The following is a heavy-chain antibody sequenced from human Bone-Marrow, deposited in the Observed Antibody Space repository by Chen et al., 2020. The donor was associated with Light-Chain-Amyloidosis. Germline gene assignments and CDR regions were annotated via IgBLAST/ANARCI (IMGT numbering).Heavy chain of an antibody. V-gene: IGHV5-51*01. D-gene: IGHD5-12*01. Sequence: EVQLEQSGPEVKKPGESLKISCKGSGYTLPNYWIGWVGQMPGKALEWMGVIYPDDSDARYSPSFEGQVTISADKSITTAYLQWRSLKASDTAMYYCARRRDGYNFDYWGQGTLVTVSS. CDR3: ARRRDGYNFDY. CDR2: IYPDDSDA. CDR1: GYTLPNYW. J-gene: IGHJ4*02.